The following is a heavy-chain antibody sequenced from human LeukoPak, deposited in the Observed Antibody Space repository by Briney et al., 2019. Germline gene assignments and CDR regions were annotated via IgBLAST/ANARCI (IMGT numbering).Heavy chain of an antibody. CDR2: ISAYKGNT. CDR1: GHTFSSYG. Sequence: TVSVSCKASGHTFSSYGISGAPQAPEQGREWMGWISAYKGNTNYAQKFERRVTMPTDTSTSTAYIELRSLRCGDTRVYYCPRDHEYDNSGYYPPAQYWGRETRVSVSS. CDR3: PRDHEYDNSGYYPPAQY. J-gene: IGHJ4*02. V-gene: IGHV1-18*01. D-gene: IGHD3-22*01.